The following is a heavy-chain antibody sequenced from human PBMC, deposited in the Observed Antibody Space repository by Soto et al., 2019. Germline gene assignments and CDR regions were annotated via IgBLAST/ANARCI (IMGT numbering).Heavy chain of an antibody. Sequence: KPSETLSLTCTVSGGSITSYYWSWIRRPPGKGLEWIAYIYDTGISGYTPSTSYNPSLKGRVTMSVDTSKSQFSLKLTSVTAADTAVYYCARGEDAFFYYGLDVWGQGITVTVSS. J-gene: IGHJ6*02. V-gene: IGHV4-59*01. CDR1: GGSITSYY. CDR3: ARGEDAFFYYGLDV. CDR2: IYDTGISGYTPST.